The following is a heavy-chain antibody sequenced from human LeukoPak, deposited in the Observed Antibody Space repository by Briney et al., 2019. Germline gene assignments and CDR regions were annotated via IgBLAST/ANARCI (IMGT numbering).Heavy chain of an antibody. CDR2: IIPIFGTA. Sequence: SVKVSCKASGGTFSSYAISWVRQAPGQGLEWMGGIIPIFGTANYAQKFQGRVTITADESTSTAYMELSSLRSEDTAVYYCAREKETTYYYDSSGCYDAFDIWGQGTMVTVSS. V-gene: IGHV1-69*13. J-gene: IGHJ3*02. D-gene: IGHD3-22*01. CDR1: GGTFSSYA. CDR3: AREKETTYYYDSSGCYDAFDI.